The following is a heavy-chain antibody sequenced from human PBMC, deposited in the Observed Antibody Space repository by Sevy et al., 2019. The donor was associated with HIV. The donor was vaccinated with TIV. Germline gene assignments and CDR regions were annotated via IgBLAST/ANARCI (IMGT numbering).Heavy chain of an antibody. D-gene: IGHD6-19*01. Sequence: SETLSLTCTVSGDSISSYYWSWIRQPPGKGLEWIGYLYCSGITNYNPSLKSRVTISGDTSKNQFSLKLSSVTAADTAVYYCARGLAYYLDYWGQGTLVTVSS. CDR3: ARGLAYYLDY. CDR2: LYCSGIT. CDR1: GDSISSYY. V-gene: IGHV4-59*01. J-gene: IGHJ4*02.